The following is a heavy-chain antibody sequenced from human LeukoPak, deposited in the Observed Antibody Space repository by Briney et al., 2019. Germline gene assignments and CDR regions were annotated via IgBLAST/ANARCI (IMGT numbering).Heavy chain of an antibody. D-gene: IGHD5-12*01. J-gene: IGHJ4*02. CDR1: GASFSTYA. Sequence: SVKVSCKASGASFSTYAVIWVRQVPGQGLEWMGRIIPIFGTTKYAQKFQGRVTITTDESTTTGYMELSSLESEDTAVYYCARGRNIAAPGGGDLDYWGQGTLVTVSS. CDR2: IIPIFGTT. V-gene: IGHV1-69*05. CDR3: ARGRNIAAPGGGDLDY.